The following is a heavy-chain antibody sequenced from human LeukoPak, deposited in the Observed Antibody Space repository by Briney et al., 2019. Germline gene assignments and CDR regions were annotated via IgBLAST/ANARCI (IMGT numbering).Heavy chain of an antibody. Sequence: PGGSLRLSCAASGFTFSSYWMRWVRQAPGKGLEWVANIKQDESERNYVDSVKGRFTISRDNAKNSLYLQMNSLRAEDTAVYYCAREGFPYGSDYWGQGTLVTVSS. D-gene: IGHD2-8*01. V-gene: IGHV3-7*01. CDR2: IKQDESER. CDR1: GFTFSSYW. J-gene: IGHJ4*02. CDR3: AREGFPYGSDY.